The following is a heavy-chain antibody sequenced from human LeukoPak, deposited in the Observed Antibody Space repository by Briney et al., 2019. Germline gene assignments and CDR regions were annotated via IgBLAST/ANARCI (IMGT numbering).Heavy chain of an antibody. J-gene: IGHJ4*02. CDR1: GFTFSDYY. CDR3: ARVQVSPIAAAATDY. D-gene: IGHD6-13*01. Sequence: GGSLRLSCAASGFTFSDYYMSWIRQAPGKGLEWVSYISSSGSTIYYADSVKGRFTISRDNAKNSLYLQMNSLRAEDTAVYYCARVQVSPIAAAATDYWGQGTLVTVSS. V-gene: IGHV3-11*04. CDR2: ISSSGSTI.